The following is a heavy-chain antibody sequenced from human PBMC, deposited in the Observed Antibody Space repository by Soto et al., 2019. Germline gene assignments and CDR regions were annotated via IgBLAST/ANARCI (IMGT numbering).Heavy chain of an antibody. V-gene: IGHV4-4*02. Sequence: PSETLSLTCVVSGGSISSNNWWTWVRQSPGKGLEWIGEIYHRGDTNYNPSLKSRVTISVDKSKNQFSLRLNSVTAADAALYYCARVVPAAGFDYWGQGTLVTVSS. J-gene: IGHJ4*02. D-gene: IGHD6-13*01. CDR1: GGSISSNNW. CDR3: ARVVPAAGFDY. CDR2: IYHRGDT.